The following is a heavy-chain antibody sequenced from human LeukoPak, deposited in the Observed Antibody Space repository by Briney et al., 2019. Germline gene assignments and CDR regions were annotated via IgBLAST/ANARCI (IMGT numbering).Heavy chain of an antibody. CDR2: IYYSGST. J-gene: IGHJ4*02. CDR1: GGSISSYY. D-gene: IGHD3-22*01. CDR3: AREGYYDSSGPYYFDY. Sequence: SETLSLTCTVSGGSISSYYWSWIRQPPGKGLEWIGYIYYSGSTNYNPSLKSRVTISVDTSKNQFSLKLSSVTAADTAVYYCAREGYYDSSGPYYFDYWGQGTLVTVSS. V-gene: IGHV4-59*01.